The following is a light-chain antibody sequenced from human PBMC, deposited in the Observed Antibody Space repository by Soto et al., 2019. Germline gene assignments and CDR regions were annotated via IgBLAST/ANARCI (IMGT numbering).Light chain of an antibody. Sequence: EIVLTQSPGTLSLSPGERASCFCRASQSVRSSSLAWYQQKRGQPPRLLIYGASSRATGIPDRFSGSGSGTYFTLTISRLEPEDFAVYFCQQYGDSPDTDRWPFGQGTKVEIK. V-gene: IGKV3-20*01. J-gene: IGKJ1*01. CDR3: QQYGDSPDTDRWP. CDR2: GAS. CDR1: QSVRSSS.